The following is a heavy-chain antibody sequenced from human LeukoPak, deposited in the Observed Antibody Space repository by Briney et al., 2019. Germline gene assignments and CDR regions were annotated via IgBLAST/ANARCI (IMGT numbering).Heavy chain of an antibody. CDR2: VWYDGSNK. J-gene: IGHJ3*01. CDR1: GFTFSTYG. D-gene: IGHD3-10*01. CDR3: ARDRWFGDEDSFDF. Sequence: GGSQRLSCAASGFTFSTYGMHWVRQAPGKGLEWVAVVWYDGSNKYYADSVKGRFTISRDNSKNTLYLQMNSLRAEDTAIYYCARDRWFGDEDSFDFWGQGTMVTVSS. V-gene: IGHV3-33*01.